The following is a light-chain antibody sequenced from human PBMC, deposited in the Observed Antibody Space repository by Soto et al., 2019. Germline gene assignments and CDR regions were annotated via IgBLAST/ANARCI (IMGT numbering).Light chain of an antibody. J-gene: IGKJ2*02. CDR3: QQYGISPPCT. Sequence: EIVLTQSPGTLSLSPGERATLSCRASQSVSSSYLAWYQQKPGQAPRLLIYGASSRATGIPDRFSGSGPGTAFTLTISRLEPEDFPVYYCQQYGISPPCTFGQGTKLEIK. CDR1: QSVSSSY. CDR2: GAS. V-gene: IGKV3-20*01.